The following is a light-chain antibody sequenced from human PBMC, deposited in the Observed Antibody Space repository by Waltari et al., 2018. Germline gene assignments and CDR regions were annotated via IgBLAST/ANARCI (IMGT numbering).Light chain of an antibody. CDR1: QSIITW. Sequence: DIQMTQSPSTLSVSVGDRVTITCRASQSIITWLAWSQQKPGKAPKVLIYKASNLQSGVPSRFSGSGSGTEFTLTISSLQPDDFGTYYCQQYNSFPTFGQGTKVEIK. CDR3: QQYNSFPT. V-gene: IGKV1-5*03. CDR2: KAS. J-gene: IGKJ1*01.